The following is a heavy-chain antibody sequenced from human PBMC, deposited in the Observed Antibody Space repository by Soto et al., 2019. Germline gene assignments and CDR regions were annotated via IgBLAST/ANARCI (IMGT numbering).Heavy chain of an antibody. CDR3: ARDFFPDSSGWYEWGY. D-gene: IGHD6-19*01. CDR1: GFTFSSYA. Sequence: GGSLRLSCAASGFTFSSYAMHWVRQAPGKGLEWVAVISYDGSNKYYADSVKGRFTISRDNSKNTLYLQMNSLRAEDTAVYYCARDFFPDSSGWYEWGYWGQGTLVT. J-gene: IGHJ4*02. CDR2: ISYDGSNK. V-gene: IGHV3-30-3*01.